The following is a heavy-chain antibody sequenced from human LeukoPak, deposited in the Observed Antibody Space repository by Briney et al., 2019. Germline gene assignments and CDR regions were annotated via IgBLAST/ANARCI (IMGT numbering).Heavy chain of an antibody. Sequence: GASVKVSCRASGYAFTGYYIHWVRQAPGQGLEWMGWINPNSGGTNYAQKFQGRVTMTRDTSISTAYMEVSRLRSDDTAVYSCARWVGGWYHDFWGQGTLVTVSS. CDR2: INPNSGGT. CDR1: GYAFTGYY. V-gene: IGHV1-2*02. D-gene: IGHD6-19*01. J-gene: IGHJ4*02. CDR3: ARWVGGWYHDF.